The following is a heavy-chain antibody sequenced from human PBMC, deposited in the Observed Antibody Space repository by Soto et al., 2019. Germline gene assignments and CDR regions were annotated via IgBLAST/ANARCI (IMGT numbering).Heavy chain of an antibody. CDR2: ISSSSSTI. Sequence: PGGSLRLSCAASGFTFSSYSMNWVRQAPGKGLEWVSYISSSSSTIYYADSVKGRFTISRDNAKNSLYLQMNSLRDGDTAVYYCARDLSATTVTTRFYYYYYGMDVWGQGTTVTVSS. V-gene: IGHV3-48*02. CDR3: ARDLSATTVTTRFYYYYYGMDV. J-gene: IGHJ6*02. CDR1: GFTFSSYS. D-gene: IGHD4-4*01.